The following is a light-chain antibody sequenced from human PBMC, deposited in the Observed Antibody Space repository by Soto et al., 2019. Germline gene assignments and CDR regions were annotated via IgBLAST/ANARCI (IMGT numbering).Light chain of an antibody. CDR3: CSYTRSGSFV. J-gene: IGLJ1*01. V-gene: IGLV2-23*02. CDR2: EVN. CDR1: SSDVGIYSL. Sequence: QSVLTQPASVSGSPGQPITISCTGTSSDVGIYSLVSWYQHFPGKAPKLMIYEVNKRPSGVSNRFSGSKSGSTASLTISGLQADDEADYYCCSYTRSGSFVFGTGTKVTVL.